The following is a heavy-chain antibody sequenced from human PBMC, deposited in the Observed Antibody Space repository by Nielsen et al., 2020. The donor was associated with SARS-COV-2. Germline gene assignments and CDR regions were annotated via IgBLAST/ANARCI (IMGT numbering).Heavy chain of an antibody. CDR3: ARSTYYYDSSGYYYPDAFDI. Sequence: VRQMPGKGLEWMGVIYPGESDTRYSPSFRGQDTVSADKPISTAYLQWSSLKASDTAMYFCARSTYYYDSSGYYYPDAFDIWGQGTMVTVSS. J-gene: IGHJ3*02. CDR2: IYPGESDT. V-gene: IGHV5-51*04. D-gene: IGHD3-22*01.